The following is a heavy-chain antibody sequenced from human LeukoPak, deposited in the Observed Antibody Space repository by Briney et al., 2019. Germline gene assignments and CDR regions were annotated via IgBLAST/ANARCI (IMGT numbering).Heavy chain of an antibody. Sequence: PGGSLRLSCAASGFTFSSSEMNWVRQAPGKGLEWVSYISSLGTKIYYADSVKGRFTMSRDNAKNSLYLQMNSLRAEDTAIYYCAREGVTTGGDACDIWGHGTMVTVSS. CDR2: ISSLGTKI. CDR1: GFTFSSSE. D-gene: IGHD4-11*01. CDR3: AREGVTTGGDACDI. J-gene: IGHJ3*02. V-gene: IGHV3-48*03.